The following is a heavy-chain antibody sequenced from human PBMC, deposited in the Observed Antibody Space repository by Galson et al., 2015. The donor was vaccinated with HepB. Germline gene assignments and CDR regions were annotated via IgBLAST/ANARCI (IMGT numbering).Heavy chain of an antibody. CDR2: ISYDGSNK. CDR1: GFTFSSYA. CDR3: ARESSGWTDY. Sequence: SLRLSCAASGFTFSSYAMHWVRQAPGKGLEWVAVISYDGSNKYYADSVKGRFTISRDNSKNTLYLQMNSLRAEDTAVYYCARESSGWTDYWGQGTLVTVSS. V-gene: IGHV3-30*04. J-gene: IGHJ4*02. D-gene: IGHD6-19*01.